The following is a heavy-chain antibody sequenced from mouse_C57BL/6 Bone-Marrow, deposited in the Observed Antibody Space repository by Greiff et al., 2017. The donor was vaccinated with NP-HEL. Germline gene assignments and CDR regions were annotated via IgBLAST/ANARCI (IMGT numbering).Heavy chain of an antibody. CDR3: VRQSSCVFDY. V-gene: IGHV10-1*01. CDR1: GFSFNTYA. Sequence: EVKLVESGGGLVQPKGSLKLSCAASGFSFNTYAMNWVRQAPGKGLEWVARIRSKSNNYATYYADSVKDRFTISRDDSESMLYLQMNNLKTEDTAMYYCVRQSSCVFDYWGQGTTLTVSS. D-gene: IGHD1-1*01. CDR2: IRSKSNNYAT. J-gene: IGHJ2*01.